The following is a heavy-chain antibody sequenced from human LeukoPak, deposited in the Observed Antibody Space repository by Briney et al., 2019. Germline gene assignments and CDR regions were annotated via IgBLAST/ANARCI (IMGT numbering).Heavy chain of an antibody. CDR1: GFTFSSYS. V-gene: IGHV3-21*01. CDR2: ISSSSSYI. J-gene: IGHJ4*02. Sequence: GGSLRLSCAASGFTFSSYSMNWVRQAPGKGLEWVSSISSSSSYIYYADSVKGRFTISRDNAKNSPYLQMNSLRAEDTAVYYCARDRGSGWFGPTKTLYYFDYWGQGTLVTVSS. CDR3: ARDRGSGWFGPTKTLYYFDY. D-gene: IGHD6-19*01.